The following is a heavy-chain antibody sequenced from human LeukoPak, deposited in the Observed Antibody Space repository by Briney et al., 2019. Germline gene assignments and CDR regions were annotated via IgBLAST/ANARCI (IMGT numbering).Heavy chain of an antibody. V-gene: IGHV4-34*01. Sequence: SETLSLTCAVYGGSFSGYYWSWIRQPPGKGLEWIGEINHSGSTNYNPSLKSRVTISVDTSKNQFSLKLSSVTAADTAVYYCARQRRPAVLRYFDWPSRGDAFDIWGQGTMVTVSS. CDR3: ARQRRPAVLRYFDWPSRGDAFDI. D-gene: IGHD3-9*01. CDR2: INHSGST. CDR1: GGSFSGYY. J-gene: IGHJ3*02.